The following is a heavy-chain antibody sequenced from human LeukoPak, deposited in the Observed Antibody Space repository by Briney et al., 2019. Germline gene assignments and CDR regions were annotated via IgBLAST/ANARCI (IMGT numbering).Heavy chain of an antibody. CDR1: GGSFNNSY. CDR3: ARGPLGDYYDSTGPSLFDI. V-gene: IGHV4-34*01. D-gene: IGHD3-22*01. Sequence: SETLSLTCAAYGGSFNNSYWTWIRQSPGKGLEWIGEINHNGTTRYNKPLKSRVTISIDTSKNQFSLKLYAVTAADTAVYYCARGPLGDYYDSTGPSLFDIWGQGTMVTVSS. J-gene: IGHJ3*02. CDR2: INHNGTT.